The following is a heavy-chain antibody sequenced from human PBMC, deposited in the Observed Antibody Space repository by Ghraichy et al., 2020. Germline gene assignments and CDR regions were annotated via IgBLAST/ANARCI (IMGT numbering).Heavy chain of an antibody. D-gene: IGHD3-10*01. V-gene: IGHV4-4*09. CDR2: IYTSGST. Sequence: SETLSLTCTVSGGSISSYYWSWIRQPPGKGLEWIGYIYTSGSTNYNPSLKSRVTISVDTSKNQFSLKLSSVTAADTAVYYCARLLRDYYQFDYWGQGTLVTVSS. CDR1: GGSISSYY. CDR3: ARLLRDYYQFDY. J-gene: IGHJ4*02.